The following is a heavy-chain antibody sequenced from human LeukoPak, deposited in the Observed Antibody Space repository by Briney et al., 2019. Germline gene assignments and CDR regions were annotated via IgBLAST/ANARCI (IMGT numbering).Heavy chain of an antibody. CDR1: GDSITSGSYY. V-gene: IGHV4-61*02. CDR3: ARDWGFQWLDP. J-gene: IGHJ5*02. Sequence: SQTLSLTCTVSGDSITSGSYYWSWIRQPAGKGLEWIGRIYTSGSTNYNPSLESRLTISADTSKNQFSLKVRSVTAADTAVYYCARDWGFQWLDPWGQGTLVTVSS. CDR2: IYTSGST. D-gene: IGHD3-16*01.